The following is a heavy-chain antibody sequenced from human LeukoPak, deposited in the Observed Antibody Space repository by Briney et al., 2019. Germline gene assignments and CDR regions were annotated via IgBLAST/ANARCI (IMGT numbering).Heavy chain of an antibody. V-gene: IGHV3-23*01. CDR2: ISTTGGGT. Sequence: GGSLRLSCVVSGFTFSTYAMRWVRRAPGKGLEWVSSISTTGGGTSYADSVKGRFTISRDNSKNTLFLQMNSLRAEDTAVYYCTKRGYSYEADYWGQGTLVTVSS. J-gene: IGHJ4*02. CDR1: GFTFSTYA. D-gene: IGHD5-18*01. CDR3: TKRGYSYEADY.